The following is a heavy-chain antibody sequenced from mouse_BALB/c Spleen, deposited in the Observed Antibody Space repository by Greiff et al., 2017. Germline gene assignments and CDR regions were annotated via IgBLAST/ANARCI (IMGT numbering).Heavy chain of an antibody. CDR2: INPYYGST. CDR1: GYSFTDYI. J-gene: IGHJ4*01. V-gene: IGHV1-39*01. CDR3: ARRDRYDPYYYAMDY. D-gene: IGHD2-14*01. Sequence: EVQLQQTGPELVKPGASVKISCKASGYSFTDYIMLWVKQSHGKSLEWIGNINPYYGSTSYNLKFKGKATLTVDKSSSTAYMQLNSLTSEDSAVYYCARRDRYDPYYYAMDYWGQGTSVTVSS.